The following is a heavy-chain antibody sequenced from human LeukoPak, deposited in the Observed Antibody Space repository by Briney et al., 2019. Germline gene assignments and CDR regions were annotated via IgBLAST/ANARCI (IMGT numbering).Heavy chain of an antibody. CDR2: IFYDGSNK. CDR3: ARLPLYYYGSGSYYTGGYYFDY. Sequence: GGTMRLSCAASGFTFRNYGMHWVRQAPGEGLEWVAVIFYDGSNKYYADSVKGRFTISRDISKNTLYLQMNSLRAEDTAVYYCARLPLYYYGSGSYYTGGYYFDYWGQGTLVTVSS. J-gene: IGHJ4*02. D-gene: IGHD3-10*01. CDR1: GFTFRNYG. V-gene: IGHV3-33*01.